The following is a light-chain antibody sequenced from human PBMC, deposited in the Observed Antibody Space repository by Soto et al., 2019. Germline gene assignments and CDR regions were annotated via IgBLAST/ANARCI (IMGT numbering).Light chain of an antibody. Sequence: QSALTQPASLSGSPGQSITISCTGTSSDVGGYNYVSWYQQHPGKAPRLIIYEVNNRPSGISNRFSGSKSGNTASLTISGLQTEDEADYYCNSYTSSSALVFGGGIKVPVL. V-gene: IGLV2-14*01. J-gene: IGLJ3*02. CDR3: NSYTSSSALV. CDR2: EVN. CDR1: SSDVGGYNY.